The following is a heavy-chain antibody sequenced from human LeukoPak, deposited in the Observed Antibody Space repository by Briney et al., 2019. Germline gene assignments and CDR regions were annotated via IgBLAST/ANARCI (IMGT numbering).Heavy chain of an antibody. J-gene: IGHJ4*02. CDR1: GFTFSSYA. D-gene: IGHD3-16*01. V-gene: IGHV3-7*03. Sequence: GGSLRLSCAASGFTFSSYAMSWVRQAPGKGLEWVANINQDGGEEYYVASLKGRFTISRDNAKNSLYLQMNSLRADDTAVYYCARGRLSLITARANFFDYWGQGTRVTVSS. CDR3: ARGRLSLITARANFFDY. CDR2: INQDGGEE.